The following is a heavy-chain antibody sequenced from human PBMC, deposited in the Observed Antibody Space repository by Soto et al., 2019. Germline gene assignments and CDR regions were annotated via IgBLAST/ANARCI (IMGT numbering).Heavy chain of an antibody. J-gene: IGHJ4*02. CDR2: ISSSSSTI. CDR3: ARVPEVSPFSSGWFVDY. D-gene: IGHD6-19*01. Sequence: PGGSLRLSCAASGFTFSSYSMNWVRQAPGKGLEWVSYISSSSSTIYYADSVKGRFTISRDNAKNSLYLQMNSLRDEDTAVYYCARVPEVSPFSSGWFVDYWGQGTLVTVSS. CDR1: GFTFSSYS. V-gene: IGHV3-48*02.